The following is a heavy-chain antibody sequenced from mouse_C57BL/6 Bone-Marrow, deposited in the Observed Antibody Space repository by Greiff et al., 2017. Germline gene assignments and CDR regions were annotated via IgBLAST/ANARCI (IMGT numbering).Heavy chain of an antibody. CDR3: ARIYDEYQLPHWYFDV. J-gene: IGHJ1*03. D-gene: IGHD2-4*01. CDR1: GYTFTDYY. CDR2: IFPGSGST. Sequence: VQLQQSGPELVKPGASVKISCKASGYTFTDYYINWVKQRPGQGLEWIGWIFPGSGSTYSNEKFKGKATLTVDKSSSTAYMLLSSLPSEDSAVYFCARIYDEYQLPHWYFDVWGTGTTVTVSS. V-gene: IGHV1-75*01.